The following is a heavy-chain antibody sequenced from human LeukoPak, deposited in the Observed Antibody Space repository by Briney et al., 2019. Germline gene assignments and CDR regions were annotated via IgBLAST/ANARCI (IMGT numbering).Heavy chain of an antibody. J-gene: IGHJ4*02. CDR3: AKATAGYSSGRYPGWPVDY. CDR2: IVGSGGST. V-gene: IGHV3-23*01. Sequence: GGSLRLSCAASGFTFSSYAMYWVRQAPGKGLEWVSGIVGSGGSTYYADSVKGRFTISRDNSKNTVYVQMNSLRAEDTAVYYCAKATAGYSSGRYPGWPVDYWGQGTLVTVSP. CDR1: GFTFSSYA. D-gene: IGHD6-19*01.